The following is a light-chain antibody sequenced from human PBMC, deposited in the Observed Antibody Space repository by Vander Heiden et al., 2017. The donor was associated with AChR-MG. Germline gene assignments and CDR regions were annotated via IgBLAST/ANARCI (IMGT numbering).Light chain of an antibody. CDR1: QSVSSN. Sequence: EIVMTHSPAPLSVSPGERATLSCRASQSVSSNLAWYQQKPGQAPRLLIYGASTRATGIPARFSGSGSGTEFTLTISSLQSEDFAVYYCQQDNNWPLTFGGGTKLEIK. V-gene: IGKV3-15*01. CDR2: GAS. CDR3: QQDNNWPLT. J-gene: IGKJ4*01.